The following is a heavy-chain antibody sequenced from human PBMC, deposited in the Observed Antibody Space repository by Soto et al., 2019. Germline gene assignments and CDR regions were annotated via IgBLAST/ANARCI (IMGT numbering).Heavy chain of an antibody. J-gene: IGHJ4*02. CDR1: GGSISSGGYY. CDR3: ARDPAGSGSYWDY. Sequence: QVQLQESGPGLVKPSQTLSLTCTVSGGSISSGGYYWSWIRQHPGKGLEWIGYFYYSGSTYYTPSLKSRVTISVDTSKNQFSLKLRSVTAADTAMYYCARDPAGSGSYWDYWGQGTLVTVSS. D-gene: IGHD3-10*01. V-gene: IGHV4-31*03. CDR2: FYYSGST.